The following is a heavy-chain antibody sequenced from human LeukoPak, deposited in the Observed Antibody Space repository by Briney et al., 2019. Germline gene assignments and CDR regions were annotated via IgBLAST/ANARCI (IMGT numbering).Heavy chain of an antibody. CDR1: GGSFSGYY. Sequence: PSETLSLTCAVYGGSFSGYYWSWIRQPPGKGLEWIGEINHSGSTNYNPSLKSRVTISVDTSKNQFSLKLSSVTAADTAVYYCVRGRSVGVRYYYYYYMDVWGKGTTVTVSS. J-gene: IGHJ6*03. V-gene: IGHV4-34*01. CDR3: VRGRSVGVRYYYYYYMDV. D-gene: IGHD3-10*01. CDR2: INHSGST.